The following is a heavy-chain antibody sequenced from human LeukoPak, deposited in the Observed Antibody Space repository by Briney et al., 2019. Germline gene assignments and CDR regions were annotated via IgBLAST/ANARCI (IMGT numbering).Heavy chain of an antibody. J-gene: IGHJ4*02. CDR2: INHSGST. Sequence: SETLSLTCAVYGGSFSGYYWSWIRQPPGKGLEWIGEINHSGSTNYNPSLKSRVTISVDTSENQFSLKLSSATAADTAVYYCARGSGIAVPFDYWGQGTLVTVSS. CDR3: ARGSGIAVPFDY. V-gene: IGHV4-34*01. CDR1: GGSFSGYY. D-gene: IGHD6-19*01.